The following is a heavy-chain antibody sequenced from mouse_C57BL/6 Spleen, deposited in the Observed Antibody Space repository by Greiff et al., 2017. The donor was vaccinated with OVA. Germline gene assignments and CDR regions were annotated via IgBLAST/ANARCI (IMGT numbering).Heavy chain of an antibody. CDR2: IYPGDGDT. D-gene: IGHD2-9*01. CDR1: GYAFSSYW. V-gene: IGHV1-80*01. CDR3: ARVPPYCGYSLYAMDY. J-gene: IGHJ4*01. Sequence: QVQLQQSGAELVKPGASVKISCKASGYAFSSYWMNWVKQRPGKGLEWIGQIYPGDGDTSYNGKFKGKATLTADKSSSTAYMQLSSLTSEDSAVYFCARVPPYCGYSLYAMDYWGQGTSVTVSS.